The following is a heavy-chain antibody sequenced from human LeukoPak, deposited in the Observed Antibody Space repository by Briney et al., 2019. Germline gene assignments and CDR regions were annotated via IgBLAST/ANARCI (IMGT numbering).Heavy chain of an antibody. CDR3: ALGYCSSTSCYFQWENWFDP. V-gene: IGHV1-46*01. J-gene: IGHJ5*02. CDR2: INPSGGST. CDR1: GYTFINYY. D-gene: IGHD2-2*01. Sequence: ASVKVSCKASGYTFINYYMHWVRQAPGQGLEWMGVINPSGGSTTYAQKFQGRVTMTRDTSTSTVYMELSSLRSEDTAVYYCALGYCSSTSCYFQWENWFDPWGQGTLVTVSS.